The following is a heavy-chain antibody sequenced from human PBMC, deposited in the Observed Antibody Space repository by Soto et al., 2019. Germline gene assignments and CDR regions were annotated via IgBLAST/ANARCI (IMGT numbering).Heavy chain of an antibody. CDR3: ARGGSGWPNWFDP. Sequence: KASETLSLTCTVSGGSISNYYWSWIRQPPGKGLEWIAYIYYSGSTKYNPSLESRVSISVDTSKNQFSLKLSSVTAADTAVYYCARGGSGWPNWFDPWGQGTLVTVSS. CDR1: GGSISNYY. J-gene: IGHJ5*02. CDR2: IYYSGST. D-gene: IGHD6-19*01. V-gene: IGHV4-59*01.